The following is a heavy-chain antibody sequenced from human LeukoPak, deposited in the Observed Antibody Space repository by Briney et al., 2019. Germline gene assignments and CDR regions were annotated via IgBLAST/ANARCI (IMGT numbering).Heavy chain of an antibody. CDR1: GFTFSSYA. CDR3: ARDLGTLNYYYYGMDV. CDR2: ISGSGGST. V-gene: IGHV3-23*01. Sequence: GGSLRLSCAASGFTFSSYAMSWARQAPGKGLEWVSAISGSGGSTYYADSVKGRFTISRDNSKNTLYLQMNSLRAEDTAVYYCARDLGTLNYYYYGMDVWGQGTTVTVSS. J-gene: IGHJ6*02. D-gene: IGHD1-14*01.